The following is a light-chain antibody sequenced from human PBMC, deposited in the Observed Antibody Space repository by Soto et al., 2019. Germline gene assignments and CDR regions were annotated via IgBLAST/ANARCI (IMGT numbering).Light chain of an antibody. CDR3: TSYAGTYSFFYV. J-gene: IGLJ1*01. CDR1: SSDVGAYNY. CDR2: GVS. V-gene: IGLV2-8*01. Sequence: QSVLTQPPSGSGSPGQSVTISCTGTSSDVGAYNYVSWYQQLPGKAPKLIIYGVSKRPSGVPDRFSGSKSGNTASLTVSGLQAEDEADYYCTSYAGTYSFFYVFGTGTKVTVL.